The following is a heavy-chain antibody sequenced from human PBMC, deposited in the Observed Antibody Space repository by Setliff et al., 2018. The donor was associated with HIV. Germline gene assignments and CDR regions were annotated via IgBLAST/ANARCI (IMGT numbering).Heavy chain of an antibody. Sequence: PSETLSLTCTVSGVSFSNINYYWAWIRQPPGMGLEWIANILYSGSTYYNPSLRSRVTISVDTSKNQFSLKRNSVTAEGTAVYYCARPQLGWGGGSHFDYWGQGTLVTVSS. D-gene: IGHD1-1*01. CDR3: ARPQLGWGGGSHFDY. CDR2: ILYSGST. V-gene: IGHV4-39*01. CDR1: GVSFSNINYY. J-gene: IGHJ4*02.